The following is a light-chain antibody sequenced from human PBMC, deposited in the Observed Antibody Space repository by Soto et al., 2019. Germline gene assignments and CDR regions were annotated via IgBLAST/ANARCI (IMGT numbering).Light chain of an antibody. J-gene: IGKJ1*01. V-gene: IGKV1-5*01. CDR3: LQYNSYSWT. CDR1: QSVSTW. Sequence: DIQMTQSPSTLSASVGDRVTITCRASQSVSTWLAWYQQKLGKAPDLLIYHAASLERGVPSRFSGGGSGTEFTLTISSLQPDDFATYYCLQYNSYSWTFGQGTKVDIK. CDR2: HAA.